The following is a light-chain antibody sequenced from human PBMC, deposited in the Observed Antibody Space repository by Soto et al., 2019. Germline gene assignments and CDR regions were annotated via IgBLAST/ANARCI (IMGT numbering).Light chain of an antibody. CDR1: QSISSIY. Sequence: EIVLTQSPGTLSLSPGERATLSCRASQSISSIYLSWYQQKPGQPPRLLIYRASSRATGIPYWFSGSGSGTDFTLTISRLEPEDFAIYYCQQYGSSYPITFGEGTRLEIK. CDR2: RAS. CDR3: QQYGSSYPIT. V-gene: IGKV3-20*01. J-gene: IGKJ5*01.